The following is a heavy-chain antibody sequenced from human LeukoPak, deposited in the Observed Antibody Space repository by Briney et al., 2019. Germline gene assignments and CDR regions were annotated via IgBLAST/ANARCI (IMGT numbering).Heavy chain of an antibody. V-gene: IGHV4-34*01. D-gene: IGHD3-22*01. J-gene: IGHJ4*02. CDR3: ARLSGRVVVQRNFDY. Sequence: PSETLSLACAVYGGSFSGYYWSWIRQPPGKGLEWIGEIKHSVSTNHNPSLKSRVTISVDTSKNQCSLKLSSVTDADTAVYYCARLSGRVVVQRNFDYWGQGTLVTVSS. CDR1: GGSFSGYY. CDR2: IKHSVST.